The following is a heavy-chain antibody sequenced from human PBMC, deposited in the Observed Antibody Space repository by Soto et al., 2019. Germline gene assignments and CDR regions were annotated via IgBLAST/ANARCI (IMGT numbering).Heavy chain of an antibody. CDR3: ARDRQYQLVESYYYGSDV. CDR1: GVMFGDYA. CDR2: ISSTSGHI. D-gene: IGHD2-2*01. J-gene: IGHJ6*02. Sequence: CGAWGVMFGDYAMRWVRQAPGKGLEWVSFISSTSGHIYYADSVKGRFTISRDNAKNSLYLQMNSLRADDTAVYYCARDRQYQLVESYYYGSDVWRQGTTVTVSS. V-gene: IGHV3-21*01.